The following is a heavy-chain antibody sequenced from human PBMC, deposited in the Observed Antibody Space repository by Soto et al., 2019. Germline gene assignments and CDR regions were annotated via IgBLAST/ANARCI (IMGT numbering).Heavy chain of an antibody. J-gene: IGHJ6*02. CDR1: TFSSYA. CDR3: AKEDGSSMVGLYYYYGMDV. Sequence: TFSSYAMSWVRQAPGKGLEWVSAISGSGGSTYYADSVKGRFTISRDNSKNTLYLQMNSLRAEDTAVYYCAKEDGSSMVGLYYYYGMDVWGQGTTVTVSS. D-gene: IGHD6-6*01. CDR2: ISGSGGST. V-gene: IGHV3-23*01.